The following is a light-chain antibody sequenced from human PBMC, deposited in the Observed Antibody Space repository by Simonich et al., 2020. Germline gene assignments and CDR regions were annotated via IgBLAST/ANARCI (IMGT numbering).Light chain of an antibody. J-gene: IGLJ2*01. Sequence: QAVLTQPASLSASPGASASLTCTLRSGINVGTYRIYWYQQKPGIPPQYLLRYKSDSDKQQGSGVPSRFSGSKDASANAGILLSSGLQSEDEADYYCMIWHSSAVVFGGGTKLTVL. CDR3: MIWHSSAVV. CDR1: SGINVGTYR. V-gene: IGLV5-45*01. CDR2: YKSDSDK.